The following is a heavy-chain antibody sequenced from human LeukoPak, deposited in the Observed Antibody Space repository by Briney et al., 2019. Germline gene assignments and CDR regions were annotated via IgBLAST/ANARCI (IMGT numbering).Heavy chain of an antibody. V-gene: IGHV1-18*01. CDR3: AGGLDIVVRSGWFDP. CDR2: ISAYNGNT. Sequence: ASVKVSCKASGYTFTSYGISWVRQAPGQGLEWMGWISAYNGNTNYAQKLQGRVTMTTDTSTSTAYMELRSLRSDDTAVYYCAGGLDIVVRSGWFDPWGQGTLVTVSS. D-gene: IGHD2-2*03. CDR1: GYTFTSYG. J-gene: IGHJ5*02.